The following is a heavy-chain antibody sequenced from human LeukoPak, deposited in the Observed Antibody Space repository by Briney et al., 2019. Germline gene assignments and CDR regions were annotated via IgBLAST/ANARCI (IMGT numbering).Heavy chain of an antibody. D-gene: IGHD3-22*01. CDR2: ISSSSSYI. Sequence: GGSLRLSCAASGFTFSSYSMNWVRQAPGKGLEWVSSISSSSSYIYYAGSVKGRFTISRDNAKNSLYLQMNSLRAEDTAVYYCARVWDSSGYYPGYWGQGTLVTVSS. CDR1: GFTFSSYS. CDR3: ARVWDSSGYYPGY. V-gene: IGHV3-21*01. J-gene: IGHJ4*02.